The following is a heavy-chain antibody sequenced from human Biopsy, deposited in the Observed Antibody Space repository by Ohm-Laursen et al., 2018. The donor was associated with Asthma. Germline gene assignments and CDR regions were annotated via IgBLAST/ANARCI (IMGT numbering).Heavy chain of an antibody. V-gene: IGHV1-3*04. CDR2: VNTGNGDP. CDR3: ARTYYDFLTGQVKDVFGV. D-gene: IGHD3-9*01. CDR1: GYNFISFA. Sequence: GASVKVSCKASGYNFISFAIHWVRQAPGQRLEWMGWVNTGNGDPKHSQKFQGRVTITRDTSASTAYMELRSLRSEDTATYYCARTYYDFLTGQVKDVFGVWGQGTMVTVSS. J-gene: IGHJ3*01.